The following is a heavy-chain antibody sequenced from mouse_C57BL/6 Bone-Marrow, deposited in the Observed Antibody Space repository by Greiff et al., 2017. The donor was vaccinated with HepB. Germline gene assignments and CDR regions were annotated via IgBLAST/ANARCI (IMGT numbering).Heavy chain of an antibody. V-gene: IGHV1-69*01. D-gene: IGHD3-2*02. CDR3: ARFRYWYFDV. J-gene: IGHJ1*03. CDR2: IDPSDSYT. Sequence: QVQLQQPGAELVMPGASVKLSCKASGYTFTSYWMHWVKQRPGQGLEWIGEIDPSDSYTNYNQKFKGKSTLTVDKSSSTAYMQLSSLTSADSAVYYCARFRYWYFDVWGTGTTVTVSS. CDR1: GYTFTSYW.